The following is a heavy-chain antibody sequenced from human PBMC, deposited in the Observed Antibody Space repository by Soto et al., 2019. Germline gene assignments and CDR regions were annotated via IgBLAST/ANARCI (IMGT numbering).Heavy chain of an antibody. Sequence: QVQLVQSGAEVKKPGASVKVSCKASGYTFTSYGISWVRQAPGQGLEWMGWISAYNGNTNYAQKLQGRVTMTTDTSXRXXYMELRSLRSDDTAVYYGAREYYYDSSGYYYVADYWGQGTLVTVSS. D-gene: IGHD3-22*01. CDR3: AREYYYDSSGYYYVADY. CDR2: ISAYNGNT. CDR1: GYTFTSYG. V-gene: IGHV1-18*01. J-gene: IGHJ4*02.